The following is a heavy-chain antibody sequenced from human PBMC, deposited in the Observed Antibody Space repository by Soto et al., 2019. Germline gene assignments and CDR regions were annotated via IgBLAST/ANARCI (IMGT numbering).Heavy chain of an antibody. Sequence: KSGGSLRLSCAASGFTFSSYSMNWVRQAPGKGLEWVSSISSSSSYIYYADSVKGRFTISRDNAKNSLYLQMNSLRAEDTAVYYCARDRVTMVRGVSYGMDVWGQGTTVTVSS. CDR2: ISSSSSYI. CDR1: GFTFSSYS. V-gene: IGHV3-21*01. J-gene: IGHJ6*02. CDR3: ARDRVTMVRGVSYGMDV. D-gene: IGHD3-10*01.